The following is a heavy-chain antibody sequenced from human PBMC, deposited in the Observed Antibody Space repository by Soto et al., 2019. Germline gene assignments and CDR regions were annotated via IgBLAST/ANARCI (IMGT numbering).Heavy chain of an antibody. CDR1: GGSISGHY. Sequence: QVQLQESGPGLVKPSETLSLSCSVSGGSISGHYGSWVRQTPGKGLEWIGYMYYSGSTNYNPSLKSRVTISVDTSKNHFSLRLTSVTAADTAVYYCARGPYYDLIWNYYYMDVWGKGTTVTVSS. CDR3: ARGPYYDLIWNYYYMDV. CDR2: MYYSGST. V-gene: IGHV4-59*08. D-gene: IGHD3-16*01. J-gene: IGHJ6*03.